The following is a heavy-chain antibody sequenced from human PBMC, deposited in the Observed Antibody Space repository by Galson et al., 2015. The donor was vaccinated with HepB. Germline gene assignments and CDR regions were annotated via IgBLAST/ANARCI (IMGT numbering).Heavy chain of an antibody. CDR1: GFTFSRYG. D-gene: IGHD6-25*01. CDR3: AREAHIAAPASFDY. CDR2: TWHDGSNS. J-gene: IGHJ4*02. V-gene: IGHV3-33*08. Sequence: SLRLSCAASGFTFSRYGMHWVRQVPGKGLEWVALTWHDGSNSFYAASVKGRFTIARDNSQSTLYLHMTNLRAEDTALYYCAREAHIAAPASFDYWGQGTLVTVSS.